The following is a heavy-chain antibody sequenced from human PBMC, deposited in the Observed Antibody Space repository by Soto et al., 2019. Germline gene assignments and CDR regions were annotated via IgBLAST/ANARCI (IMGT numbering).Heavy chain of an antibody. Sequence: GGSLRLSCAASGFTFSSYDMHWVRQATGKGLEWVSAIGTAGDTYYPGSVKGRFTISRENAKNSLYLQMNSLRAGDTAVYYCARDGPYYYDSRGEYYYGMDVWSQGTLVTVSS. CDR3: ARDGPYYYDSRGEYYYGMDV. J-gene: IGHJ6*02. V-gene: IGHV3-13*04. D-gene: IGHD3-22*01. CDR2: IGTAGDT. CDR1: GFTFSSYD.